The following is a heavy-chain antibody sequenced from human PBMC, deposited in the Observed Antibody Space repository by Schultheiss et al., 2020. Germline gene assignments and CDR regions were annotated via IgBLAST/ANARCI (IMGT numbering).Heavy chain of an antibody. V-gene: IGHV3-11*04. D-gene: IGHD1-1*01. CDR3: ARERGNDGSYYYGMDV. J-gene: IGHJ6*02. CDR2: ISGSDTST. CDR1: GFTFSDYY. Sequence: GGSLRLSCAASGFTFSDYYMSWIRQAPGKGLEWVSGISGSDTSTYYADSVKGRFTISRDNARNSLYLQMNSLRAEDTAVYYCARERGNDGSYYYGMDVWGQGTTVTVSS.